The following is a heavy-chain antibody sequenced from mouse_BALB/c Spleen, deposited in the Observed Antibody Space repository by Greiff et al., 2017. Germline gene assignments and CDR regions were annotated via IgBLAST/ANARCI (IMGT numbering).Heavy chain of an antibody. J-gene: IGHJ2*01. CDR2: IDPANGNT. Sequence: DVKLQESGAELVKPGASVKLSCTASGFNIKDTYMHWVKQRPEQGLEWIGRIDPANGNTKYDPKFQGKATITADTSSNTAYLQLSSLTSEDTAVYYCASRGYYRYALDDWGQGTTLTVSS. D-gene: IGHD2-14*01. CDR3: ASRGYYRYALDD. V-gene: IGHV14-3*02. CDR1: GFNIKDTY.